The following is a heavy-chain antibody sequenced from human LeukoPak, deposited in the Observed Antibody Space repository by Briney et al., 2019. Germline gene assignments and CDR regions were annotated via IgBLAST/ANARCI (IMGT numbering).Heavy chain of an antibody. CDR3: ARDPMADFDY. CDR1: GFTFSTYA. V-gene: IGHV3-30*04. CDR2: ISSDGKSK. Sequence: GSLRHSCAASGFTFSTYAFHWVRQAPGTGLEWVAVISSDGKSKIYADSVKGRFTISRDNSKNTLFLQMNSLRTEDTAVYYCARDPMADFDYWGQGALVSVSS. J-gene: IGHJ4*02. D-gene: IGHD2-8*01.